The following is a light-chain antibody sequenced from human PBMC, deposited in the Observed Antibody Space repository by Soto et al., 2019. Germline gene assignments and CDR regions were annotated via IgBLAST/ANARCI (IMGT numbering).Light chain of an antibody. CDR1: QSVISTY. V-gene: IGKV3D-20*02. CDR3: QQHAHWPLT. Sequence: EIVLTQSPGTLSLSPGERASLSCRASQSVISTYLAWYQQKPGQAPRLLIYGTSSRATGIPDRFSGSGSGTDFTLTISSLEPEDFAVYYCQQHAHWPLTFGGGTKVEIK. CDR2: GTS. J-gene: IGKJ4*01.